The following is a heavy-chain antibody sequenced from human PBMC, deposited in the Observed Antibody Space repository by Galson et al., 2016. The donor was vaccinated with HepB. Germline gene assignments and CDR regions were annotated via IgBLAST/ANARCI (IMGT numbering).Heavy chain of an antibody. J-gene: IGHJ4*02. Sequence: CAASGLTFSRDGMHWVRQPPGKGLEWVAVIWSDGNTKFYADSVKGRFTISRDNSKNTLSLQMNSLRAEDTAVYYCARAHTIMLNYFDYWGQGTLVTVSS. D-gene: IGHD3-16*01. CDR1: GLTFSRDG. CDR3: ARAHTIMLNYFDY. CDR2: IWSDGNTK. V-gene: IGHV3-33*01.